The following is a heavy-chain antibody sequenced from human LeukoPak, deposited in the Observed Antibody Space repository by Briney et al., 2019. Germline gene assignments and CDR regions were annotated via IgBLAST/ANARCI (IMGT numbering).Heavy chain of an antibody. CDR1: GFSFSNFA. CDR2: TDGRGSPT. V-gene: IGHV3-23*03. D-gene: IGHD1-14*01. J-gene: IGHJ2*01. Sequence: TGGSLRLSCAASGFSFSNFAMGWVRQAPGKGLEWVSFTDGRGSPTHYADSVKGRFTISRDNSDNILYLQMNSLRAEDTALYYCVKDSIPVPQRGALWYFDLWGRGTLLTVSS. CDR3: VKDSIPVPQRGALWYFDL.